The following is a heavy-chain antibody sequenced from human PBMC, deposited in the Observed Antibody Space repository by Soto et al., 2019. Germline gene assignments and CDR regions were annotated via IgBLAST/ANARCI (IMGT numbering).Heavy chain of an antibody. Sequence: GGSLRLSCAASGFTFSNAWMNWVRQAPGKGLEWVGRIKSKTDGGTTDYAAPVKGRFTISRDDSKNTLYLQMNSLKTEDTAVYYCTTGPAAAPYQYYYYYGMDVWGQGTTVTVSS. D-gene: IGHD2-2*01. CDR1: GFTFSNAW. CDR3: TTGPAAAPYQYYYYYGMDV. J-gene: IGHJ6*02. CDR2: IKSKTDGGTT. V-gene: IGHV3-15*07.